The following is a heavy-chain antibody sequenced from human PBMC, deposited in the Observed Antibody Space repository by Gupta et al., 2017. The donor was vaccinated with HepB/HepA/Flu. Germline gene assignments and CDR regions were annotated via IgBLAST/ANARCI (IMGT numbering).Heavy chain of an antibody. CDR2: INPNSGGT. CDR3: ARATQWLSTGGDAFDI. Sequence: INPNSGGTNYAQKFQGWVTMTRDTSISTAYMELSRLRSDDTAVYYCARATQWLSTGGDAFDIWGQGTMVTVSS. J-gene: IGHJ3*02. V-gene: IGHV1-2*04. D-gene: IGHD6-19*01.